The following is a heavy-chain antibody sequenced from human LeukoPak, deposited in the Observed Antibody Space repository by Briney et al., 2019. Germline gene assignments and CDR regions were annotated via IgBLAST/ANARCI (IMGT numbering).Heavy chain of an antibody. CDR2: ISAYDNNT. J-gene: IGHJ4*02. Sequence: ASVKVSCKASGYNFNSYGLSWVRQAPGQGLEWMGWISAYDNNTNYEQKFRDRLTVTTDTSTSTLYMELRSLRSDDTAVYYCARARLPNAYFDYWGQGTLVTVSS. V-gene: IGHV1-18*01. CDR1: GYNFNSYG. D-gene: IGHD4-11*01. CDR3: ARARLPNAYFDY.